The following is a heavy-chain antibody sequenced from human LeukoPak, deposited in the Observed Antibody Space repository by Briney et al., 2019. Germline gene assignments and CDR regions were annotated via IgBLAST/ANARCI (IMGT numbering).Heavy chain of an antibody. CDR3: ARGLSGNYGY. J-gene: IGHJ4*02. CDR2: IYYTGDT. CDR1: GGSISSYY. Sequence: PSETLSLTCTVSGGSISSYYWSWVRQPPGKGLEWIGYIYYTGDTEYNPSLKSRVTMTVDTSKNQFSLKLQSVTAADTAVYYCARGLSGNYGYWGQGILVTVSS. D-gene: IGHD3-10*01. V-gene: IGHV4-59*01.